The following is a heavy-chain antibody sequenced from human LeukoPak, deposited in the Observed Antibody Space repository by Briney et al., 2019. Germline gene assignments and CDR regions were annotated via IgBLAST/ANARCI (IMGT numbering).Heavy chain of an antibody. D-gene: IGHD3-10*01. CDR1: GGSISSSNYY. J-gene: IGHJ6*03. CDR3: ARQISDYYYYYMDV. V-gene: IGHV4-39*01. CDR2: IYYSGTT. Sequence: PSETLSLTCTVSGGSISSSNYYWGWIRQPPGKGLEWIGTIYYSGTTYYNPSLESRVTISEDTSKNQFSLTLRSVTAADTAVYYCARQISDYYYYYMDVWGKGITVTVSS.